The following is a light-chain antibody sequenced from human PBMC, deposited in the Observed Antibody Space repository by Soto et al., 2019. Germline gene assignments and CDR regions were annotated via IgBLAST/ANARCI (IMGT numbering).Light chain of an antibody. CDR1: NSDVGSSNS. CDR3: SSYTNNSPKCV. V-gene: IGLV2-14*03. J-gene: IGLJ1*01. Sequence: QSVLTQPASVSGSPGQSITISCTGTNSDVGSSNSVSWYQHHPGKAPKLIIYDVNSRPSGVSNRFSGSKSGNTASLTSSGLQVEDEADYYCSSYTNNSPKCVFGTGTKVTVL. CDR2: DVN.